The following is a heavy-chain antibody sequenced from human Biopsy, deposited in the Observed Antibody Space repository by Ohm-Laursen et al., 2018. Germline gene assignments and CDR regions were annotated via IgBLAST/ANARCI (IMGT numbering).Heavy chain of an antibody. CDR3: AADINVWNVNY. J-gene: IGHJ4*02. D-gene: IGHD1-1*01. CDR1: GYSLTELS. V-gene: IGHV1-24*01. CDR2: FAPENGRI. Sequence: ASVKVSCKVSGYSLTELSMHWVRQAPGQGLEWMGGFAPENGRIVYSQKFQGRVTMTEDTSTSTAYMEVWRLRSDDAAVYYCAADINVWNVNYWGQGTQVIVSS.